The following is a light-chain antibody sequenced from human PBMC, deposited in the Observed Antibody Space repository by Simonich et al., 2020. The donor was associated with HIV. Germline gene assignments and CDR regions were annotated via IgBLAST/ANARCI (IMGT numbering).Light chain of an antibody. CDR2: WAS. CDR3: QQYYITPHT. V-gene: IGKV4-1*01. Sequence: DIVMTQSPDSLAVSLGERATINCKSSQSVLYSSNNKNYLAWYQQKPGQPPKLLIYWASTRESGVPARFSGSGSGTDFTLTISSMQAEDVAVYYCQQYYITPHTFGQGTKVEIK. CDR1: QSVLYSSNNKNY. J-gene: IGKJ1*01.